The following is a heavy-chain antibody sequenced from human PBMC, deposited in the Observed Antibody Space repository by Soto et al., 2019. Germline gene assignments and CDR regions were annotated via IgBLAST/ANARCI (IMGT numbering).Heavy chain of an antibody. J-gene: IGHJ4*02. CDR1: GYTFTSYG. D-gene: IGHD5-12*01. Sequence: QVQLVPSGAEVKKPGASVKVSCKASGYTFTSYGISWARQAPGQGLEWMGWISAYNGNTNYAQKLQGRVTMTTDTSTSTAYMELRSLRSDDTAVYYCARRYYDYDAPVGSDYWGQGTLVTVSS. V-gene: IGHV1-18*01. CDR2: ISAYNGNT. CDR3: ARRYYDYDAPVGSDY.